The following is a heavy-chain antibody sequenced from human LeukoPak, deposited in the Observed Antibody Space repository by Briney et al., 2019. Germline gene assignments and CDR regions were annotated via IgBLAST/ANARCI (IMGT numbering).Heavy chain of an antibody. CDR3: APGLKAAADAGDWFDP. CDR2: IYYSGRT. J-gene: IGHJ5*02. Sequence: SQTPSLTCHFSGGPIKSCAFYLGWVPQPPGNGLEWVGKIYYSGRTYYNPSLKSRVTISLDKAKNQFYLKLSSVSAADTAVYYCAPGLKAAADAGDWFDPWGQGTLVRVSS. CDR1: GGPIKSCAFY. D-gene: IGHD6-13*01. V-gene: IGHV4-31*03.